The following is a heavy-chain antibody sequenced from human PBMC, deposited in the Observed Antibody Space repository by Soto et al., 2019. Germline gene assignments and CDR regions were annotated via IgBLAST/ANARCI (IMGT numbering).Heavy chain of an antibody. Sequence: QVQLVESGGGVVQPGRSLRLSCAASGFTFSSYGMHWVRQAPGKGLEWVAVIWYDGSNKYYADSVKGRFTISRDNSKNTLYVQMNSVRAEDTAVYYCARSCSGGSCYSPYGMDVWGQGTTVTVSS. J-gene: IGHJ6*02. D-gene: IGHD2-15*01. CDR2: IWYDGSNK. CDR1: GFTFSSYG. CDR3: ARSCSGGSCYSPYGMDV. V-gene: IGHV3-33*01.